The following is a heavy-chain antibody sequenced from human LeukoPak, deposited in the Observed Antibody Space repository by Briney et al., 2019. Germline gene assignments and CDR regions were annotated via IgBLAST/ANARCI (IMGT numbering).Heavy chain of an antibody. CDR3: ARGYIAAAGTYNWFDP. D-gene: IGHD6-13*01. CDR2: INPNSGGT. CDR1: GYTFTGYY. Sequence: ASVKVSCKASGYTFTGYYMHWVRQAPGQGLERMGWINPNSGGTNYAQKFQGRVTMTRDTSISTAYMELSRLRSDDTAVYYCARGYIAAAGTYNWFDPWGQGTLVTVSS. J-gene: IGHJ5*02. V-gene: IGHV1-2*02.